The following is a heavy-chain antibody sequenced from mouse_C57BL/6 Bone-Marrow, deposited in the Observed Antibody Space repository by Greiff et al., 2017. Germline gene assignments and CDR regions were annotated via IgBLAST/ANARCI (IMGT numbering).Heavy chain of an antibody. Sequence: QVQLQQPGAELVKPGASVKLSCKASGYTFTSYWMQWVKQRPGQGLEWIGVIDPSDSYTNYNQKFKGKATLTVDQSFSTAYKQLSSLTSEDSAVYYCARRGTTVVATDYWGQGTTLTVAS. J-gene: IGHJ2*01. D-gene: IGHD1-1*01. CDR1: GYTFTSYW. CDR3: ARRGTTVVATDY. CDR2: IDPSDSYT. V-gene: IGHV1-50*01.